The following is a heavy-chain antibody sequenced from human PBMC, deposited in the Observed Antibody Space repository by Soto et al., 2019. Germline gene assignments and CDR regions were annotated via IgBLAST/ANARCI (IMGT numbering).Heavy chain of an antibody. D-gene: IGHD2-2*01. Sequence: QVQLVQSGAEVRKPGSSVKVSCKASGGNFRKYAISWVRQAPGQGLEWMGDIIPVFGTPHYAQKFQGRVTITADEFTSKAYMELSSLRSEDTAVYYCARGIENCVSTSCRKNWFDPWGQGTLVTVSS. CDR3: ARGIENCVSTSCRKNWFDP. CDR2: IIPVFGTP. J-gene: IGHJ5*02. V-gene: IGHV1-69*12. CDR1: GGNFRKYA.